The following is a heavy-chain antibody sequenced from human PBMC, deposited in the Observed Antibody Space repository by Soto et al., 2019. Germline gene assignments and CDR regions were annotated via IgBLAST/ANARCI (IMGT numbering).Heavy chain of an antibody. CDR1: GFTFSSYG. Sequence: QVQLVESGGGVVQPGRSLRLSCAASGFTFSSYGMHWVRQAPGKGLEWVAVISYDGSNKYYADSVKGRFTISRDNSKNTLYLQMNSLRAEDTSVYYCSKMGSYGFLSGYYVGFDYWGQGTLVTVSS. CDR2: ISYDGSNK. J-gene: IGHJ4*02. CDR3: SKMGSYGFLSGYYVGFDY. V-gene: IGHV3-30*18. D-gene: IGHD3-3*01.